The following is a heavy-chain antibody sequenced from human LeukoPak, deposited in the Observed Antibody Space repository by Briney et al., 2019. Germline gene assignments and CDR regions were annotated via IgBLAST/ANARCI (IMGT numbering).Heavy chain of an antibody. CDR3: TRGFWGWEVDY. J-gene: IGHJ4*02. CDR1: GFTFSSYE. V-gene: IGHV3-48*03. D-gene: IGHD3-3*01. CDR2: ISSSGSTI. Sequence: GGSLRLSCAASGFTFSSYEMNWVRQAPGKGLEWVSYISSSGSTIYYADSVKGRFTISRDNAKNTLYLQMNSLRAEDTAVYYCTRGFWGWEVDYWGQGTLATVSS.